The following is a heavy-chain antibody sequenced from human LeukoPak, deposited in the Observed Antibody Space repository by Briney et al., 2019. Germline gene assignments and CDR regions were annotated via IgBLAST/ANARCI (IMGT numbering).Heavy chain of an antibody. J-gene: IGHJ5*02. Sequence: ASVKVSCKASGYTFTSYAMHWVRQAPGQRLEWMGWINAGNGNTKYSQKFQGRVTITRDTSASTAYMELSSLRSEDTAVYYCARGIAVALNWFDPWGQGTLVTVFS. V-gene: IGHV1-3*01. D-gene: IGHD6-19*01. CDR1: GYTFTSYA. CDR3: ARGIAVALNWFDP. CDR2: INAGNGNT.